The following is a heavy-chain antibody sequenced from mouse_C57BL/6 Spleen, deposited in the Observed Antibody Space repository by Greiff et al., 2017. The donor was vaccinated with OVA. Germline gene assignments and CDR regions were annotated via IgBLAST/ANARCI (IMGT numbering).Heavy chain of an antibody. CDR2: INYDGSST. CDR1: GFTFSDYY. J-gene: IGHJ2*01. CDR3: AREGTGSYFDY. V-gene: IGHV5-16*01. D-gene: IGHD4-1*01. Sequence: QLVESEGGLVQPGSSMKLSCTASGFTFSDYYMAWVRQVPEKGLEWVANINYDGSSTYYLDSLKSRFIISRDNAKNILYLQMSSLKSEDTATYYCAREGTGSYFDYWGQGTTLTVSS.